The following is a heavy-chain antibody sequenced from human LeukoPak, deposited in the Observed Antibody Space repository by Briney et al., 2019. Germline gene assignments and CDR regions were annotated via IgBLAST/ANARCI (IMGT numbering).Heavy chain of an antibody. J-gene: IGHJ5*02. Sequence: PSQTLSLTCTVSGGSISSGGYYWSWIRQHPGKGLEWIGYIYYSGSTYYNPSLKSRVTISVDRSKNQFSLKLSSVTSADTAVYYCARHSSSFSRDFDPWGQGTLVTVSS. CDR1: GGSISSGGYY. V-gene: IGHV4-31*03. CDR3: ARHSSSFSRDFDP. CDR2: IYYSGST. D-gene: IGHD6-13*01.